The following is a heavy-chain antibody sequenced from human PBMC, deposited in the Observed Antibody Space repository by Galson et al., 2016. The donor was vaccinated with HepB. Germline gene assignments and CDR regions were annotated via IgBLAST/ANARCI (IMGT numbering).Heavy chain of an antibody. CDR3: AKASIVGATTVRWFDP. CDR1: GGSISSYY. J-gene: IGHJ5*02. CDR2: IYNSGST. D-gene: IGHD1-26*01. V-gene: IGHV4-59*01. Sequence: SETLSLTCTVSGGSISSYYWSWIRLPPGKGLEWIGYIYNSGSTKYNPSLKSRVTISVDTSKNQFSLKLSSVAAADTAMYYCAKASIVGATTVRWFDPWGQGTLLTVSS.